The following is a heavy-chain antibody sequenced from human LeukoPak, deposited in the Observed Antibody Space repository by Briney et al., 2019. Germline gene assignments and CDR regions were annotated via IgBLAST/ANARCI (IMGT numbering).Heavy chain of an antibody. D-gene: IGHD3-22*01. CDR3: ARGTMIQGDNWFDP. CDR2: INSDGSTA. Sequence: GGSLRLSCAASGFTFSRFWMHWVRLAPGKGLMWVSRINSDGSTATYADSVKGRFTISRDNAKDTLYLEMSSLRAEDTAVYYCARGTMIQGDNWFDPWGQGTLVTVSS. V-gene: IGHV3-74*01. J-gene: IGHJ5*02. CDR1: GFTFSRFW.